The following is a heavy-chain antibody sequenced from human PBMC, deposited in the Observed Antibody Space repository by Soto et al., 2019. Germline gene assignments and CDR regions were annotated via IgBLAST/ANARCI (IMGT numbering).Heavy chain of an antibody. V-gene: IGHV3-20*04. CDR1: GFPFGDYA. J-gene: IGHJ4*02. Sequence: EVRLVESGGGVIRPGGSLRLSCAASGFPFGDYAMIWVRQGPGKGLEWVSDISWNSGRIGYGDSVKGRFTISRDNAKNSLYLQMNSLRAEDTAFYYCTRTIGDYPFDYWGQGTLVTVSS. CDR3: TRTIGDYPFDY. D-gene: IGHD4-17*01. CDR2: ISWNSGRI.